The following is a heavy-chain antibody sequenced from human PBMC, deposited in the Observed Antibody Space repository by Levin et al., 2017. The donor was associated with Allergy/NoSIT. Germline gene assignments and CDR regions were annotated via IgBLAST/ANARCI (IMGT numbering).Heavy chain of an antibody. D-gene: IGHD3-22*01. CDR1: GFTFSSYA. CDR3: ARGGATYYYDSSGYYYSDPFVY. CDR2: ISCDGSNK. V-gene: IGHV3-30*04. J-gene: IGHJ4*02. Sequence: GGSLRLSCAASGFTFSSYAMHWVRQAPGKGLEWVAVISCDGSNKYYADSVKGRFTISRDNSKNTLYLQMNSLRAEDTAVYYCARGGATYYYDSSGYYYSDPFVYWGQGTLVTVSS.